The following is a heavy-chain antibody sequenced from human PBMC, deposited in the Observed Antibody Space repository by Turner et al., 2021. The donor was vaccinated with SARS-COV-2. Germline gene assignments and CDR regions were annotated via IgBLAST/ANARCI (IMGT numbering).Heavy chain of an antibody. D-gene: IGHD4-17*01. CDR1: GYTFTGYY. CDR2: INPNSGGT. Sequence: QVQLVQSGAEVKKPGASVNVSCKASGYTFTGYYMHWVRPAPGQGLEWMGWINPNSGGTNYAQKFQGRVTMTRDTSISTAYLELSRLRSDDTAVYYWARGASVTPDRYYYYYFGMDVWGQGTTVTVSS. V-gene: IGHV1-2*02. J-gene: IGHJ6*02. CDR3: ARGASVTPDRYYYYYFGMDV.